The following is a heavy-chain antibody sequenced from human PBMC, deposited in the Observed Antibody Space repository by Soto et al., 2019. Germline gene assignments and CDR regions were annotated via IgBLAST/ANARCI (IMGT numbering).Heavy chain of an antibody. D-gene: IGHD3-9*01. CDR1: GGSISSSNW. Sequence: QVQLQESGPGLVKPSETLSLTCAISGGSISSSNWWSWVRQAPGKGLECIGEIHHSGSTNYNPSLKRRVTLSVDKSKNQFSLTLTSVTAADTAVYYCALRQDWFDPWGQGTLVTVSS. CDR2: IHHSGST. J-gene: IGHJ5*02. CDR3: ALRQDWFDP. V-gene: IGHV4-4*02.